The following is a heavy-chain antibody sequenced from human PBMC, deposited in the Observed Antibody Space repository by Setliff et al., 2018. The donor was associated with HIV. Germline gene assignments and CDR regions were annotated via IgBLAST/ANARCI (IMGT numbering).Heavy chain of an antibody. CDR2: MNPNSGNT. CDR1: GYTFSSYD. J-gene: IGHJ6*03. CDR3: ATDPQKGGYYYYYMDV. V-gene: IGHV1-8*03. D-gene: IGHD2-15*01. Sequence: ASVKVSCKASGYTFSSYDINWVRQATGQGLEWMGWMNPNSGNTGYAQKFQGRVTITADESTNTAFMELGSLRSDDTAVYYCATDPQKGGYYYYYMDVWGKGTTVTVSS.